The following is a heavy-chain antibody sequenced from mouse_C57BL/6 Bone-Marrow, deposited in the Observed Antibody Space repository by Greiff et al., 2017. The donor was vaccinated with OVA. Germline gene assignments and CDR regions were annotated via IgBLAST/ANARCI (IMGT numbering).Heavy chain of an antibody. CDR3: ARTLLLSAWFAY. Sequence: QVQLQQSGAELVRPGSSVKLSCKASGYTFTSYWMHWVKQRPIQGLEWIGNIDPSDSETHYNQKFKDKATLTVDKSSSTAYMQLSSLTSEDSAVYYCARTLLLSAWFAYWGQGTLVTVSA. J-gene: IGHJ3*01. V-gene: IGHV1-52*01. CDR1: GYTFTSYW. CDR2: IDPSDSET. D-gene: IGHD2-1*01.